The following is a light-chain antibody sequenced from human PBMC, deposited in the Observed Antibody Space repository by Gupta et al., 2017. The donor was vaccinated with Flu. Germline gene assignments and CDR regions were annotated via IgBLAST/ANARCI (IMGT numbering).Light chain of an antibody. CDR3: QQFNNYPPLT. CDR2: DAS. CDR1: QGISSA. Sequence: SSLSASVGDRVTITCKAKQGISSALAWYQQKPGKAPKLLIYDASSLKSRVPSRFSGSGSRTDFTLTISSLQPEDFVTYYCQQFNNYPPLTFGGGTKVEIK. V-gene: IGKV1D-13*01. J-gene: IGKJ4*01.